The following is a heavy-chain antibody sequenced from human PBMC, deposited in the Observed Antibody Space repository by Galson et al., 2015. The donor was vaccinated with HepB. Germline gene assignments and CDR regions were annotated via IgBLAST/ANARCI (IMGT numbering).Heavy chain of an antibody. J-gene: IGHJ5*01. CDR2: ISGNGDST. CDR3: AKGYGLFDS. CDR1: GFAFDTHA. V-gene: IGHV3-23*01. Sequence: SLRLSCAASGFAFDTHAMRWVRQAPGRGLEWISGISGNGDSTFYADSVKGRFTVSRDNSHNMLYLQMNSLRAEDAGLYFCAKGYGLFDSWGQGILVTVSS. D-gene: IGHD5-18*01.